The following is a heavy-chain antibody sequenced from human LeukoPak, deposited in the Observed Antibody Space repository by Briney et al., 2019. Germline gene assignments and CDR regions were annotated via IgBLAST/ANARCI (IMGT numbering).Heavy chain of an antibody. Sequence: GGSLRLSCAASGFTFSSYSMNWVRQAPGKGLEWVSSISSSSSYIYYADSVKGRFTISRDNAKNSLYLQMNSLRADDTAVYYCARDGPGIAAAENQIDYWGQGTLVTVSS. D-gene: IGHD6-13*01. V-gene: IGHV3-21*01. J-gene: IGHJ4*02. CDR3: ARDGPGIAAAENQIDY. CDR1: GFTFSSYS. CDR2: ISSSSSYI.